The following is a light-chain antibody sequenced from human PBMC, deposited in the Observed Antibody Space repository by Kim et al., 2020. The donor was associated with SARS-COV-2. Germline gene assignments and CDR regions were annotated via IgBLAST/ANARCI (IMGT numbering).Light chain of an antibody. Sequence: QRVTISCSGSSSNIGSNTVTWYQQLPGTAPKLLIYSNNQRPSGVPDRFSGSKSGTSASLAISGLQSEDEADYYCAAWDDSLNGNYVFGTGTKVTVL. CDR2: SNN. CDR1: SSNIGSNT. J-gene: IGLJ1*01. CDR3: AAWDDSLNGNYV. V-gene: IGLV1-44*01.